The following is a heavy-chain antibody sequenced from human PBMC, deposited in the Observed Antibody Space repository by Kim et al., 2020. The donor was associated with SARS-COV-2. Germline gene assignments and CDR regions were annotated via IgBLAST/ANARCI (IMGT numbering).Heavy chain of an antibody. D-gene: IGHD2-15*01. Sequence: SQKFQGRVTITRDTSASTAYMELSSLRSEDTAVYYCASGYCSGGSCFFDYWGQGTLVTVSS. CDR3: ASGYCSGGSCFFDY. J-gene: IGHJ4*02. V-gene: IGHV1-3*01.